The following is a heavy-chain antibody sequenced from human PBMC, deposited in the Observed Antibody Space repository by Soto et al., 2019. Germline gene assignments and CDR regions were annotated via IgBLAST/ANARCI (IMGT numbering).Heavy chain of an antibody. J-gene: IGHJ4*02. CDR1: GGSVSRGSYY. D-gene: IGHD6-19*01. V-gene: IGHV4-61*01. CDR2: MYNSGST. Sequence: PSETLSLTCTVSGGSVSRGSYYWSWIRQPPGKGLEWIGYMYNSGSTNYNPSLKSRVIISVDTSKNQFSLKLSSVTAADTAVYYCARVSSGWYYFDYWVQGTLVTVSS. CDR3: ARVSSGWYYFDY.